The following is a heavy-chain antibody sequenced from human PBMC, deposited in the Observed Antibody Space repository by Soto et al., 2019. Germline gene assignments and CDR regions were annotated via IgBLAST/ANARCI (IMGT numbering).Heavy chain of an antibody. V-gene: IGHV3-74*01. D-gene: IGHD2-21*02. Sequence: EVQLVESEGGLVQRGGSLRLSCAASGFTFNYYWMHWVRQAPGQGLVWVSHIHSDGSTTTYADSVKGRFTISRDNATNTLYLHMSRMSAEDTGVYYGVRGDKGGFDLWGQDTTVTVSS. CDR2: IHSDGSTT. CDR1: GFTFNYYW. CDR3: VRGDKGGFDL. J-gene: IGHJ3*01.